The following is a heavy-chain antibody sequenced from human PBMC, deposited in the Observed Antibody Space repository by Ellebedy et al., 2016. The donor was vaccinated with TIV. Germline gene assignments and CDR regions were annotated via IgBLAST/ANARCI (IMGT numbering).Heavy chain of an antibody. Sequence: LRLSXTVSGGPISSGSYYWSWVRQPAGKGLEWIGRISSGGTSYNPSLRSRVTMSVDTSKNQFSLRLTSVMAADAAVYYCARGHNWFDLWGQGTLVIVSS. CDR3: ARGHNWFDL. CDR2: ISSGGT. V-gene: IGHV4-61*02. CDR1: GGPISSGSYY. J-gene: IGHJ5*02.